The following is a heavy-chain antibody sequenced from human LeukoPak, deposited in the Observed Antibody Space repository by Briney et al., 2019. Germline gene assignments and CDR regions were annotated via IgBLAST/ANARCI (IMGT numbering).Heavy chain of an antibody. J-gene: IGHJ4*02. Sequence: PGGSLRLSCAASGFTFSSYWMSRVRQAPGKGQEWVANIKQDGSEKYYVDSVKGRFTISRDNAKNSLYLQMNSLRAEDTAVYYCAREYCSGGSCYEFDYWGQGTLVTVSP. D-gene: IGHD2-15*01. V-gene: IGHV3-7*03. CDR2: IKQDGSEK. CDR1: GFTFSSYW. CDR3: AREYCSGGSCYEFDY.